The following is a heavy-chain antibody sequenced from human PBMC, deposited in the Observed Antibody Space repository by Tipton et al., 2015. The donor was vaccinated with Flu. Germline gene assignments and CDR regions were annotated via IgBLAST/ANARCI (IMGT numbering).Heavy chain of an antibody. CDR2: IFHSGRT. CDR1: GYSISSGYY. D-gene: IGHD3-22*01. J-gene: IGHJ4*02. Sequence: TLSLTCTVSGYSISSGYYWGWTRQSPGKGLEWIGKIFHSGRTYYNPSLKSRVTISVDTSKNQFSLKLSSVSAADTALYYCAGNNYYDSSGYYYSLDYWGQGTLVTVSS. V-gene: IGHV4-38-2*02. CDR3: AGNNYYDSSGYYYSLDY.